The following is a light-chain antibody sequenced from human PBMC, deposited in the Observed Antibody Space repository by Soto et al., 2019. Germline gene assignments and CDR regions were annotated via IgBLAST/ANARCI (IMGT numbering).Light chain of an antibody. CDR2: GAS. CDR1: QSVSSSY. CDR3: HQYDNSPLT. Sequence: EIVLTQSPGTLSLSPGERATLSCRASQSVSSSYLAWYQQKPGQAPRLLIYGASSRATGIPDRFSGSGSGTTFTPTISRLEPEDFAVYYCHQYDNSPLTFGGGTKVEIK. V-gene: IGKV3-20*01. J-gene: IGKJ4*02.